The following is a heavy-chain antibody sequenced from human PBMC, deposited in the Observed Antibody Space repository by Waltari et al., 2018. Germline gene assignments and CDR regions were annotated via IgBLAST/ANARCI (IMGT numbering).Heavy chain of an antibody. Sequence: EVQLVESGGGLVQPGGSLRLSCAASGFTSFNYFISWVRQAPGKGLEWISASSDGGVYTYYADSVEGRFTISRDSSKNTIYLQMNSLRVKDTALYYCAKGFEDLLPFDHWGQGTQVTVSS. CDR3: AKGFEDLLPFDH. CDR2: SSDGGVYT. J-gene: IGHJ4*02. CDR1: GFTSFNYF. D-gene: IGHD2-21*01. V-gene: IGHV3-23*04.